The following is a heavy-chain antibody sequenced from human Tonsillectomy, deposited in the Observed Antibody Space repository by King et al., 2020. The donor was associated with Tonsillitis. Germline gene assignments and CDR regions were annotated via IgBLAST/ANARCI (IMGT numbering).Heavy chain of an antibody. Sequence: QVTLKESGPTLVKPTQTLTLTCTFSGVSLRTSGVGVGWIRQPPGKALEWLALIYWNDDDRYSPSLKSRPTITKDTSKNQVVLRMTNMDPVDTATYYCAHTFSFRSSWLGFDYWGQGTLVTVSS. CDR1: GVSLRTSGVG. CDR2: IYWNDDD. J-gene: IGHJ4*02. CDR3: AHTFSFRSSWLGFDY. V-gene: IGHV2-5*01. D-gene: IGHD6-13*01.